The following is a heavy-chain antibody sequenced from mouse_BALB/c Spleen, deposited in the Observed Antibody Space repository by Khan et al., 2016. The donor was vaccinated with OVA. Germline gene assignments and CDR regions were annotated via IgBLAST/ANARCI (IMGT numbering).Heavy chain of an antibody. CDR2: MSSGGSFT. Sequence: EVELVESGGDLVKPGGSLKLSCAASGFIFSGYGMSWVRQTPDKRLEWVATMSSGGSFTYYPDSLKGRFTISRDNAKNTLYLQVNSLKSEDTAMYYCSRFITTTTGDYYGMDYWGQGTSVTVSS. CDR3: SRFITTTTGDYYGMDY. CDR1: GFIFSGYG. J-gene: IGHJ4*01. D-gene: IGHD1-2*01. V-gene: IGHV5-6*01.